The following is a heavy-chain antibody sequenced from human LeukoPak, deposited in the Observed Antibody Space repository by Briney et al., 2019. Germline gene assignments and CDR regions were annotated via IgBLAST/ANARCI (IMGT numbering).Heavy chain of an antibody. V-gene: IGHV1-46*01. CDR3: ARVSYGDYYDY. D-gene: IGHD4-17*01. Sequence: ASVKVSCKASGYTFTSYYMHWVRQAPGQGLEWMGIINPSGGSTSYAQKFPGRVTMTRDTSTSTVYMELSSLRSEDTAVYYCARVSYGDYYDYWGQGTLVTVSS. J-gene: IGHJ4*02. CDR1: GYTFTSYY. CDR2: INPSGGST.